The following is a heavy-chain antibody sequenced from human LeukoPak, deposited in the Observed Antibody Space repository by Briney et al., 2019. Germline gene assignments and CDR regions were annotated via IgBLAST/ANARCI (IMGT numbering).Heavy chain of an antibody. CDR2: INWNAVRV. CDR1: GFTFNNYG. D-gene: IGHD3-22*01. J-gene: IGHJ4*02. CDR3: ARIRNYDSSGYYFEIDY. Sequence: GGSLRLSCAASGFTFNNYGMIWVRQAPGKGLEWVSRINWNAVRVGYAASVKGRFTISRDNAKNSLYLQMNSLRAEDTAFYYCARIRNYDSSGYYFEIDYWGQGTLVTVSS. V-gene: IGHV3-20*04.